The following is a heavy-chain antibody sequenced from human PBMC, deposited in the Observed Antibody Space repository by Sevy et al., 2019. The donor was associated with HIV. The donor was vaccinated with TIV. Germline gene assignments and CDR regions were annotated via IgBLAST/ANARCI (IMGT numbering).Heavy chain of an antibody. Sequence: GGSLRLSCAASGFTFSSYAMHWVHQAPGKGLEWVAVISYDGSNKYYADSVKGRFTISRDNSKNTLYLQMNSLRAEDTAVYYCARGGAVAGTGEFDYWGQGTLVTVSS. J-gene: IGHJ4*02. CDR2: ISYDGSNK. CDR1: GFTFSSYA. V-gene: IGHV3-30-3*01. CDR3: ARGGAVAGTGEFDY. D-gene: IGHD6-19*01.